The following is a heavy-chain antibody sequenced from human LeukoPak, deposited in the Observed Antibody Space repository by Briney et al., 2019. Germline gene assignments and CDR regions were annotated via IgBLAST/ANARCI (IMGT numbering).Heavy chain of an antibody. D-gene: IGHD6-19*01. V-gene: IGHV3-30*02. CDR2: IRYDGSNK. CDR3: ASKQWLVRPLLGGDYFDY. CDR1: GFTFSSYG. Sequence: GGSLRLSCAESGFTFSSYGMHWVRQAPGKGLEWVAFIRYDGSNKYYADSVKGRFTISRDNSKNTLYLQMNSLRSDDTAVYYCASKQWLVRPLLGGDYFDYWGQGTLVTVSS. J-gene: IGHJ4*02.